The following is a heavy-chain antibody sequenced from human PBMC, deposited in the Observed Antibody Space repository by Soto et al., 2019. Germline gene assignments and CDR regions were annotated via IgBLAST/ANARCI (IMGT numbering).Heavy chain of an antibody. J-gene: IGHJ6*02. CDR1: GFTFSSYS. CDR2: ISGTSDYI. CDR3: ARDHRYCSGSSCRPYYYYYGMDV. D-gene: IGHD2-15*01. V-gene: IGHV3-21*01. Sequence: PRLSCAASGFTFSSYSMNWVRQAPGRGLEWVAAISGTSDYIYYADSVKGRFTISRDNAKTSLYIQMNSLRAEDTAVYYCARDHRYCSGSSCRPYYYYYGMDVWGQGTTVTVSS.